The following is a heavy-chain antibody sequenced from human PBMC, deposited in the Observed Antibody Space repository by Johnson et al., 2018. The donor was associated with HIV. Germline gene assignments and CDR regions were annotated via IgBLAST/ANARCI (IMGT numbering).Heavy chain of an antibody. CDR3: ARGGVVHDGFDI. V-gene: IGHV3-30*04. J-gene: IGHJ3*02. D-gene: IGHD2-8*01. CDR2: ISYSGSNK. Sequence: QMLLVESGGGVVQPGRSLRLSCAASGFTFSSFAMHWVRQTPGNGLEWVSIISYSGSNKYYADSVKGRFTISRDNSKNTLYLQMNTLRAEDTAVYYCARGGVVHDGFDIRGLGTRVTVSS. CDR1: GFTFSSFA.